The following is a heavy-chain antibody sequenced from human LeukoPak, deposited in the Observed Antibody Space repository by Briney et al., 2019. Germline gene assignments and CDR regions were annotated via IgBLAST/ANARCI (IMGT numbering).Heavy chain of an antibody. V-gene: IGHV4-59*01. CDR1: GGSMINYY. CDR3: ARLGSQLWRYFDC. D-gene: IGHD5-18*01. J-gene: IGHJ4*02. Sequence: SETLSLTCTMSGGSMINYYWGWIRQTPGKGLESLGYIFYSGVTDYNPSLKSRLTISIDTSKSQFSLNLNSVTAADTAVYYCARLGSQLWRYFDCLGQGTLVTVSS. CDR2: IFYSGVT.